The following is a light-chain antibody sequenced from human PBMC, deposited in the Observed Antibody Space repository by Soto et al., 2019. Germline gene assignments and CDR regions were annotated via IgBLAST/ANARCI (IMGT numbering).Light chain of an antibody. CDR1: QDISSF. CDR3: QQVESFPIT. CDR2: SSS. Sequence: DIQMTQSPSSVSASVGDRVIITCRASQDISSFLAWYQKKPGMAPNLLISSSSNLQSGVPSRFSGSGSGTDFTLTINNLQPEDFATYYCQQVESFPITFGQGTRLEIK. V-gene: IGKV1-12*01. J-gene: IGKJ5*01.